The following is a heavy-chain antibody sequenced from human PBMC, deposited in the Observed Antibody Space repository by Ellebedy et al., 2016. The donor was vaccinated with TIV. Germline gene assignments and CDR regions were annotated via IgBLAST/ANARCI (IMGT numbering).Heavy chain of an antibody. CDR1: GFPFSSSW. J-gene: IGHJ4*02. CDR2: IKYDGGAA. CDR3: ARDSFSKGDY. D-gene: IGHD4-11*01. V-gene: IGHV3-7*01. Sequence: GESLKISCAASGFPFSSSWMSWVRQAPGKGLEWVANIKYDGGAAYYVDSVKGRFAISRDNANNSLYLQMSSLRVEDTAVYYCARDSFSKGDYWGLGTRVTVSS.